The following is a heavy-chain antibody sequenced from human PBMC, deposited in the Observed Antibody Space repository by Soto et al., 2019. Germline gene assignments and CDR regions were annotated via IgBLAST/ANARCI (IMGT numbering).Heavy chain of an antibody. Sequence: ASVKVSCKASGYTFTSYYMHWVRQAPGQGLEWMGIINPSGGSTSYAQKFQGRVTMTRDTSTSTVYMELSSLRSEDTAVYYCALNSIAAAGLPPNAYYYYYYMDVWGKGTTVTVSS. CDR3: ALNSIAAAGLPPNAYYYYYYMDV. CDR2: INPSGGST. CDR1: GYTFTSYY. V-gene: IGHV1-46*03. J-gene: IGHJ6*03. D-gene: IGHD6-13*01.